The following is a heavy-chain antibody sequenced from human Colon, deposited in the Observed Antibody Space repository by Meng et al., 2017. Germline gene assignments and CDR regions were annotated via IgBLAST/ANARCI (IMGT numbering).Heavy chain of an antibody. J-gene: IGHJ2*01. D-gene: IGHD3-22*01. CDR1: GGSISSGDYY. Sequence: LQLQESGSVLVKPSQTLSLTCTVSGGSISSGDYYWSWIRQPPGKGLEWIGYIYYSGSTYYNPSLKSRVTISVDTSKNQFSLKLSSVTAADTAVYYCARGYYDSSGYGYWYFDLWGRGTLVTVSS. V-gene: IGHV4-30-4*01. CDR3: ARGYYDSSGYGYWYFDL. CDR2: IYYSGST.